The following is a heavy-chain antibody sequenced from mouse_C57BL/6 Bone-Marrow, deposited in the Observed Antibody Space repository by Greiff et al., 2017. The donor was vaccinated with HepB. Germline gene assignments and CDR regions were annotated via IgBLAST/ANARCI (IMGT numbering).Heavy chain of an antibody. V-gene: IGHV1-19*01. CDR2: INPYNGGT. CDR3: AIPQTAQAY. Sequence: EVQVVESGPVLVKPGASVKMSCKASGYTFTDYYMNWVKQSHGKSLEWIGVINPYNGGTSYNQKFKGKATLTVDKSSSTAYMELNSLTSEDSAVYYCAIPQTAQAYWGQGTTLTVSS. CDR1: GYTFTDYY. J-gene: IGHJ2*01. D-gene: IGHD3-2*02.